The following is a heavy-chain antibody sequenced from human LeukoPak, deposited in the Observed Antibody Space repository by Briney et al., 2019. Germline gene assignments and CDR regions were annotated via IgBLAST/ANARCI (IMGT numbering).Heavy chain of an antibody. J-gene: IGHJ4*02. V-gene: IGHV4-59*01. Sequence: SETLSLTCTVSGGSISSYYWSWIRQPPGKGLEWIGYIYYSGSTNYNPSLKSRVTISVDTSKNQFSLKLSSVTAADTAVYYCARGAGYSTYYFDYWGQGTPVTVSS. CDR3: ARGAGYSTYYFDY. CDR2: IYYSGST. CDR1: GGSISSYY. D-gene: IGHD6-13*01.